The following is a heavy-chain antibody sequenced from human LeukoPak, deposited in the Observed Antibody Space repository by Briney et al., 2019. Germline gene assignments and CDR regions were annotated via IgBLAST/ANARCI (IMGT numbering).Heavy chain of an antibody. V-gene: IGHV1-69*01. Sequence: ASVKVSCKASGGTFSSYAISWVRQAPGQGLEWMGGIIPIFGTANYAQKFQGRVTITADESTSTVHMELSGLRSEDTAVYYCARDQEAFDYWGQGTLVTVSS. CDR2: IIPIFGTA. CDR1: GGTFSSYA. CDR3: ARDQEAFDY. J-gene: IGHJ4*02.